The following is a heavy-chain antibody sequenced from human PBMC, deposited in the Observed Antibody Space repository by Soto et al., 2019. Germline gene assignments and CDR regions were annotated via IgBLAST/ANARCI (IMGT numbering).Heavy chain of an antibody. Sequence: SETLSLTCTVPGGSISSYYWSWIRQPPGKGLEWIGYIYYSGSTNYNPSLKSRVTISVDTSKNQFSLKLSSVTAADTAVYYCARGPETHPFDPWGQGTLVTVSS. CDR1: GGSISSYY. CDR3: ARGPETHPFDP. J-gene: IGHJ5*02. CDR2: IYYSGST. V-gene: IGHV4-59*01.